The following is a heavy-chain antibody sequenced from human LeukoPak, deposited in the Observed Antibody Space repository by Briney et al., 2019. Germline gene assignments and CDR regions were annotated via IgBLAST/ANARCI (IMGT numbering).Heavy chain of an antibody. CDR2: ISYDGSNK. CDR3: ARDPSRVPAAMAFWFDP. D-gene: IGHD2-2*01. Sequence: GGSLRPSCAASGFTFSSYAMHWVRQAPGKGLEWVAVISYDGSNKYYADSVKGRFTISRDNSKNTLFLQMSSLRAEDTAVYYCARDPSRVPAAMAFWFDPWGQGTLVTVSS. CDR1: GFTFSSYA. J-gene: IGHJ5*02. V-gene: IGHV3-30-3*01.